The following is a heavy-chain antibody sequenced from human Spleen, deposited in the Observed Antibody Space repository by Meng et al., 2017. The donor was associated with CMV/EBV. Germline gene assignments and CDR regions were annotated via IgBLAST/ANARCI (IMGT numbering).Heavy chain of an antibody. CDR1: GYTFTGYY. V-gene: IGHV1-2*02. J-gene: IGHJ4*02. Sequence: KAYGYTFTGYYMHWVRQAPGQGLEWMGWIIPNSGGTNYAQNFQGRVTMTRDTSISTAYMELSRLRSDDTAVYYCARDRFIGGSYPDYWGQGTLVTVSS. CDR2: IIPNSGGT. D-gene: IGHD1-26*01. CDR3: ARDRFIGGSYPDY.